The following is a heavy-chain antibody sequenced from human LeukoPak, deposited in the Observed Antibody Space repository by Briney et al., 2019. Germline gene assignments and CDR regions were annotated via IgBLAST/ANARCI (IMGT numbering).Heavy chain of an antibody. CDR3: AKMKGHPLPKYYMDV. Sequence: RPGGSPRLSCAASGFTFDDYGMSWVRQAPGKGLEWVSGISGSGDNTLYADSVKGRFTISRDNSKNTLYLEMNSLRAEDTAIYYCAKMKGHPLPKYYMDVWGQGTTVTVSS. D-gene: IGHD1-26*01. V-gene: IGHV3-23*01. CDR2: ISGSGDNT. CDR1: GFTFDDYG. J-gene: IGHJ6*01.